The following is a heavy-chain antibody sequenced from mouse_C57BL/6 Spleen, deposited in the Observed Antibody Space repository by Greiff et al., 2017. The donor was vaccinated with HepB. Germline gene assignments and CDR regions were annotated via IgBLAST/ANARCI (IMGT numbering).Heavy chain of an antibody. V-gene: IGHV1-82*01. Sequence: QVQLQQSGPELVKPGASVKISCKASGYAFSSSWMNWVKQRPGKGLEWIGRIYPGDGDTNYNGKFKGKATLTADKSSSTAYMQLSSLTSEDSAVYFCARGDIYYGALFDYWGQGTTLTVSS. CDR2: IYPGDGDT. CDR3: ARGDIYYGALFDY. D-gene: IGHD2-1*01. J-gene: IGHJ2*01. CDR1: GYAFSSSW.